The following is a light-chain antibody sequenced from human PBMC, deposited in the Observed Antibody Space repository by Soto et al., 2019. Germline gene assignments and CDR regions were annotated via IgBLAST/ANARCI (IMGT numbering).Light chain of an antibody. CDR3: QQYHSNSPT. CDR1: QSISSW. Sequence: DIQMTQSPSTLSASIRDRVTMTCRASQSISSWLAWYQQKPGKAPKLLIYKAYSLESGVTSRFSGSGSGTEFTLTIASLQPDDFATYYCQQYHSNSPTVGQGTKVEIK. V-gene: IGKV1-5*03. CDR2: KAY. J-gene: IGKJ1*01.